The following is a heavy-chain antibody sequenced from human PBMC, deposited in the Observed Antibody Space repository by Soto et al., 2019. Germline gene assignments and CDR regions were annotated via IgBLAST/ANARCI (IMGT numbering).Heavy chain of an antibody. CDR2: IYYSGST. J-gene: IGHJ4*02. D-gene: IGHD6-19*01. CDR1: GGSISSYY. CDR3: VRGRYSSLPDF. V-gene: IGHV4-59*01. Sequence: SETLSLTCTVSGGSISSYYWSWIRQSPGKGLEWIGYIYYSGSTNYNPSLKSRVTISVDTSKNQFSLKLSSVTAADTAVYYCVRGRYSSLPDFWGQGTLVTVSS.